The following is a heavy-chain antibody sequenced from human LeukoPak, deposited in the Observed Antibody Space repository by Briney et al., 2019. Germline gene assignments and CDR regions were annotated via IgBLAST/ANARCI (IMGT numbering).Heavy chain of an antibody. Sequence: PSETLSLTCAVYGGSFSGYYWSWIRQPPGKGLEWIGEINHSGSTNYNPSLKSRVTISVDTSKNQFSLKLSSVTAADTAVYYCAIYSSSWYAVFDPWGQGTLVTVSS. D-gene: IGHD6-13*01. V-gene: IGHV4-34*01. CDR3: AIYSSSWYAVFDP. CDR2: INHSGST. J-gene: IGHJ5*02. CDR1: GGSFSGYY.